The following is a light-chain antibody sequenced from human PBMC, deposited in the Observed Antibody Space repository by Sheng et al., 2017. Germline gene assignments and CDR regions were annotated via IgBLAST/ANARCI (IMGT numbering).Light chain of an antibody. CDR1: QSVDSN. V-gene: IGKV3-15*01. Sequence: EIVMTQSPATLSVSPGERATLSCRASQSVDSNLAWYQQKPGQAPRLLIYGASTRATGIPARFSGSGSGTEFTLNISSLQSEDFAVYYCQQYNNWSGTFGQGTKVEIK. J-gene: IGKJ1*01. CDR2: GAS. CDR3: QQYNNWSGT.